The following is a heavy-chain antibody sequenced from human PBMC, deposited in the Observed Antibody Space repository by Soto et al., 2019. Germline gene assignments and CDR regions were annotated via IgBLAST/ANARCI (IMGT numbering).Heavy chain of an antibody. CDR2: INHSGST. Sequence: QVQLQQWGAGLLKPSETLSLTCAVYGGSFSGYYWSWIRQPPGKGLEWIGEINHSGSTNYNPSLKSRVTISVDTSKNQFSLKLSSVTDADTAVYYCARGREYPLLFVLGPTYYFDYWGQGTLVTVSS. CDR1: GGSFSGYY. CDR3: ARGREYPLLFVLGPTYYFDY. V-gene: IGHV4-34*01. D-gene: IGHD2-2*01. J-gene: IGHJ4*02.